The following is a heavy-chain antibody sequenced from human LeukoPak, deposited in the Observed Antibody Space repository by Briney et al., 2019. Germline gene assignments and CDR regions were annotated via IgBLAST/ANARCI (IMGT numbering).Heavy chain of an antibody. Sequence: SETLSLTCTVSGGSISSYYWSWIRQPAGKGLEWIGRIYTSGSTNYNPSLKSRVTMSVDTSENQFSLKLSSVTAADTAVYYCARDNGSGSYLSWFDPWGQGTLVTVSS. J-gene: IGHJ5*02. CDR2: IYTSGST. V-gene: IGHV4-4*07. CDR1: GGSISSYY. CDR3: ARDNGSGSYLSWFDP. D-gene: IGHD3-10*01.